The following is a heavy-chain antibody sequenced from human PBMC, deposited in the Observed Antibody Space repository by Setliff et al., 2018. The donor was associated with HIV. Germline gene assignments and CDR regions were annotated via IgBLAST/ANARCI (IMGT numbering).Heavy chain of an antibody. CDR1: GFPFSSYS. J-gene: IGHJ6*03. Sequence: GGSLRLSCAASGFPFSSYSMSWVRQAPGKGLEWVSYISGTSGTMYYADSVKGRFTISRDNAKNSLFLQMNSLTAEDTAVYYCARDPRASYLSYYYYHYLDVWGKGTTVTVSS. CDR3: ARDPRASYLSYYYYHYLDV. D-gene: IGHD3-16*02. CDR2: ISGTSGTM. V-gene: IGHV3-48*01.